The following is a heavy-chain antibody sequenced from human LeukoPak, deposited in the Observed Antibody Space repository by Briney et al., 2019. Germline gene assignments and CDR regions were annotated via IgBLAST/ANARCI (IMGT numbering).Heavy chain of an antibody. V-gene: IGHV4-39*01. CDR2: IYYSGST. J-gene: IGHJ4*02. CDR1: GGSISSSSYY. D-gene: IGHD3-22*01. CDR3: ASGDSSGYYDY. Sequence: SETLSLTCTVSGGSISSSSYYWGWIRQPPGKGLEWIGSIYYSGSTYYNPSLKSRVTISVDTSKNQFSLKLSSVTAADTAVYYCASGDSSGYYDYWGQGTLVTVSS.